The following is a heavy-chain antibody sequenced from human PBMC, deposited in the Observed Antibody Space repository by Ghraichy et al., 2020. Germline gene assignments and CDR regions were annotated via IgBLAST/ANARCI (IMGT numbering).Heavy chain of an antibody. CDR3: ARRGEKYESSGFEDNFDI. D-gene: IGHD3-22*01. J-gene: IGHJ3*02. CDR2: INPNSGIT. Sequence: ASVKVSCKASGYSFTGYFIHWVRQAPGHGLEWMGRINPNSGITHYAQKFQDRVTMTSDTSIRTSYMELTSLRSDDTAVYYCARRGEKYESSGFEDNFDIWGQGTMVTVSS. V-gene: IGHV1-2*02. CDR1: GYSFTGYF.